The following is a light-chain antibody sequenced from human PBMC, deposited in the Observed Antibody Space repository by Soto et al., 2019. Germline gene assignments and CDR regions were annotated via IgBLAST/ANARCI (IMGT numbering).Light chain of an antibody. CDR2: EVS. J-gene: IGLJ3*02. CDR1: SSDVGGYNY. V-gene: IGLV2-14*01. CDR3: SSYTSSSTRV. Sequence: QSVLTQPASVSGSPGQSITISCTGTSSDVGGYNYVSWYQQHPGKAPKLMIYEVSNRPSGVSNLFSGSKSGNTASLTISGLQAEDDDDYYCSSYTSSSTRVFGGGTKVTVL.